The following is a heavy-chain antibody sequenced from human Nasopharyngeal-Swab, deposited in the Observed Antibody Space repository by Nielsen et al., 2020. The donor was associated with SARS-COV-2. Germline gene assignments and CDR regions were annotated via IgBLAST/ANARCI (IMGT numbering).Heavy chain of an antibody. CDR2: INPNSGGT. J-gene: IGHJ4*02. D-gene: IGHD3-3*01. CDR3: ARVKITIFGVAYFDY. V-gene: IGHV1-2*06. Sequence: WGRQAPGQGLEWMGRINPNSGGTNYAQKFQGRVTMTRDTSISTAYMELSRLRSDDTAVYYCARVKITIFGVAYFDYWGQGTLVTVSS.